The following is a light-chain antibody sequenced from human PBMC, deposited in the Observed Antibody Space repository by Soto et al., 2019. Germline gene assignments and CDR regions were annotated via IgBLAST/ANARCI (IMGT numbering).Light chain of an antibody. Sequence: QSVLIQPPSVSGTPGQRVTITCSGSRSNIGTKTVNWYQKLPGSAPKLLIYDNNQRPSGVPDRFSGSKSGTSASLAISGLQSEDEADYYCAAWDDSLNGYVFGSGTKLTVL. CDR3: AAWDDSLNGYV. CDR2: DNN. CDR1: RSNIGTKT. V-gene: IGLV1-44*01. J-gene: IGLJ1*01.